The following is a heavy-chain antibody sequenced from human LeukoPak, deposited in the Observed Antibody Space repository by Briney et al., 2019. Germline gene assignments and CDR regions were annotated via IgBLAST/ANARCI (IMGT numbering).Heavy chain of an antibody. Sequence: GASVKVSCKASGYTFNNYGISWVRQAPGQGLEWMGWISAYNGDTNYAQKLQGRVTMATDTSTSTAYMELRGLRSDDTAVYYCAKDYDGSALPYNWFDPWGQGTLVTVSS. J-gene: IGHJ5*02. CDR1: GYTFNNYG. CDR2: ISAYNGDT. D-gene: IGHD3-22*01. V-gene: IGHV1-18*01. CDR3: AKDYDGSALPYNWFDP.